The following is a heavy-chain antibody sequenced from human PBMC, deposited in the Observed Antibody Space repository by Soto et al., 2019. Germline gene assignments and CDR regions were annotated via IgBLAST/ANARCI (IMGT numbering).Heavy chain of an antibody. J-gene: IGHJ4*02. V-gene: IGHV4-30-4*01. D-gene: IGHD2-15*01. Sequence: QVQLQESGPGLVKPSQTLSLTCTVSGDSISSGDYFWSWIRQPPGKAHEWIGYIYYSGSTNYNPSLESRLTISVDTSQNQFSLRLSSVTAADTAVYYCARGVKISRMFDYWGQGTLVTVSS. CDR2: IYYSGST. CDR3: ARGVKISRMFDY. CDR1: GDSISSGDYF.